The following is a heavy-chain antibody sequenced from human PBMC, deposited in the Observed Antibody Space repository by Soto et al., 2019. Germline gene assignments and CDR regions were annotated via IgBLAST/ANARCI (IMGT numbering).Heavy chain of an antibody. CDR1: EFTFRTCP. V-gene: IGHV3-23*01. J-gene: IGHJ4*02. CDR3: TKKVPGKRPFDY. CDR2: IGTGGDT. Sequence: PGGSLRLSVAASEFTFRTCPLAWVRQAPGMGLEWVSLIGTGGDTYYVDSVKGRFTISRDNNKDMFYLEMNSLRTEDTALYYCTKKVPGKRPFDYWGQGTLVTVSP.